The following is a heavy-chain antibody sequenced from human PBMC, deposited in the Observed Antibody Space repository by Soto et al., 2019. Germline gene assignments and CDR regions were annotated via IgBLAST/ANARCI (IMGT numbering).Heavy chain of an antibody. J-gene: IGHJ6*02. V-gene: IGHV4-30-4*08. D-gene: IGHD2-21*02. CDR3: AREDDGGDRDYYGLDV. Sequence: QVQLQQSGPGLVKPSQTLSLTCTVSGGSISYEYYHWTWIRQSPGKGLEWIGYIHYSGSIIYNPSFKSRVTISVDTSKNQSSLQLSAVTAADTAVDFCAREDDGGDRDYYGLDVWGQGTTVTVSS. CDR1: GGSISYEYYH. CDR2: IHYSGSI.